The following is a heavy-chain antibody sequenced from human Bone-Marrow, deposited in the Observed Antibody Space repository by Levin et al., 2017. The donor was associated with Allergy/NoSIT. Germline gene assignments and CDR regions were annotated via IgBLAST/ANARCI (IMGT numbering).Heavy chain of an antibody. CDR2: IYTSGST. CDR1: GGSISSYY. V-gene: IGHV4-4*07. CDR3: ARLGGYCSSTSCYHSDYYYYGMDV. D-gene: IGHD2-2*01. Sequence: SETLSLTCTVSGGSISSYYWSWIRQPAGKGLEWIGRIYTSGSTNYNPSLKSRVTMSVDTSKNQFSLKLSSVTAADTAVYYCARLGGYCSSTSCYHSDYYYYGMDVWGQGTTVTVSS. J-gene: IGHJ6*02.